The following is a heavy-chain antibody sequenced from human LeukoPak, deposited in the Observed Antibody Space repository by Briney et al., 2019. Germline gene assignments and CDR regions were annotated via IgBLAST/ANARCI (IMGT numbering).Heavy chain of an antibody. V-gene: IGHV4-61*08. CDR3: ARGYCTNGVCPK. D-gene: IGHD2-8*01. CDR2: INHSGST. Sequence: SETLSLTCTVSGGSVSSDGYYWSWIRQPPGKGLEWIGEINHSGSTNYNPSLKSRVAISVDTSKNQFSLKLSSVTAADTAVYYCARGYCTNGVCPKWGQGTLVTVSS. J-gene: IGHJ4*02. CDR1: GGSVSSDGYY.